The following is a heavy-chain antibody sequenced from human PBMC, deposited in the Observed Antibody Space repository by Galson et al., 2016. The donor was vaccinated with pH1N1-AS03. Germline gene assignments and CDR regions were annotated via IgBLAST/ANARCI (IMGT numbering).Heavy chain of an antibody. J-gene: IGHJ4*02. CDR1: GFSFSTFGDYW. CDR3: VGGIGWLTDF. D-gene: IGHD2-15*01. V-gene: IGHV3-7*03. CDR2: IRKDGNYQ. Sequence: SLRLSCATSGFSFSTFGDYWMSWVRQSPEKGLEWVAMIRKDGNYQMYLDSVKGRFTISRDNAKNSVFLQMNSLRVDYAATYYCVGGIGWLTDFWGQGTLVAVSS.